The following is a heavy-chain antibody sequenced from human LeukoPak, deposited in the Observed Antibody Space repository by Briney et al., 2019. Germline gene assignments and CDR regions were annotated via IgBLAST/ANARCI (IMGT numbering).Heavy chain of an antibody. CDR1: GFTVSSNY. Sequence: GGSLRLSCAASGFTVSSNYMSLVRQAPGKGLEWVSAISGSGGSTYYADSVKGRFTISRDNSKNTLYLQMNSLRAEDTAVYYCAKDLGSGSYRPGDAFDIWGQGTMVTVSS. J-gene: IGHJ3*02. CDR2: ISGSGGST. D-gene: IGHD3-10*01. CDR3: AKDLGSGSYRPGDAFDI. V-gene: IGHV3-23*01.